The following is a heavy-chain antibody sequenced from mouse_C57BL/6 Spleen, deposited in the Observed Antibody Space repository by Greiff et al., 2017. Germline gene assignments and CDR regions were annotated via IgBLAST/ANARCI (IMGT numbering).Heavy chain of an antibody. CDR3: ARPYGSSPYWYFDV. D-gene: IGHD1-1*01. V-gene: IGHV1-82*01. Sequence: VQVVESGPELVKPGASVKISCKASGYAFSSSWMNWVKQRPGKGLEWIGRIYPGDGDTNYNGKFKGKATLTADKSSSTAYMQLSSLTSEDSAVYFCARPYGSSPYWYFDVWGTGTTVTVSS. CDR1: GYAFSSSW. J-gene: IGHJ1*03. CDR2: IYPGDGDT.